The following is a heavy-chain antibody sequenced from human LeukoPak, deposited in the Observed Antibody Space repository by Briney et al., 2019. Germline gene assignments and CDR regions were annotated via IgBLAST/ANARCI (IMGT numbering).Heavy chain of an antibody. CDR3: AKDVGSGSPHYSYYGLDV. CDR1: GFTFSSYA. CDR2: VSGGGGAT. J-gene: IGHJ6*02. V-gene: IGHV3-23*01. Sequence: PGGSLRLSCAASGFTFSSYAMSWVRQAPGKGLEWVSSVSGGGGATYYADALKGRFTISRDNSKNMLYLQVSSLSVEDTAVYYCAKDVGSGSPHYSYYGLDVWGQGTTVTVSS. D-gene: IGHD3-10*01.